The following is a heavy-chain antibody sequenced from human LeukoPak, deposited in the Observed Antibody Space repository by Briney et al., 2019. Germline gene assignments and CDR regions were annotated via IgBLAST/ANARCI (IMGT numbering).Heavy chain of an antibody. CDR2: ISSSGSTI. CDR1: GFTFSDYY. V-gene: IGHV3-11*04. J-gene: IGHJ4*02. CDR3: ARAMVRGVIPDY. Sequence: GGSLRLSCAASGFTFSDYYMSWIRQAPGKGLEWVSYISSSGSTIYYADSVKGRFTISRDNSKNTLYLQMGSLRAEDMAVYYCARAMVRGVIPDYWGQGTLVTVSS. D-gene: IGHD3-10*01.